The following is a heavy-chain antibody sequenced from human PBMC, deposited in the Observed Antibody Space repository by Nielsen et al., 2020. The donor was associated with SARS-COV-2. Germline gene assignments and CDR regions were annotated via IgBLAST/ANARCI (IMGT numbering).Heavy chain of an antibody. Sequence: SETLSLTCAVYGGSFSGYYWSWIRQSPGKRLEWIGEVNHSGNTFYNPSLKSRVTMSVDSSKNQFSLKLSSVTAADTAVYYCARVKRRRITMIVVVIDAFDIWGQGTMVTVSS. D-gene: IGHD3-22*01. CDR2: VNHSGNT. CDR3: ARVKRRRITMIVVVIDAFDI. CDR1: GGSFSGYY. J-gene: IGHJ3*02. V-gene: IGHV4-34*01.